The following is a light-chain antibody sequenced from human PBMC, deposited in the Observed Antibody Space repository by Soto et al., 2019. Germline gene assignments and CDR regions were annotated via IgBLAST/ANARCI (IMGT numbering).Light chain of an antibody. Sequence: QSALTQPPSASGSPGQSVTISCTGTKNDIGVYDFVSWYQHHPGKAPRLIIYEVVQRPSGVPDRFSGSKSGNTASLTVSGLQAEDEADYFCKSYAGSNTYVFGSGTKGTVL. V-gene: IGLV2-8*01. J-gene: IGLJ1*01. CDR3: KSYAGSNTYV. CDR1: KNDIGVYDF. CDR2: EVV.